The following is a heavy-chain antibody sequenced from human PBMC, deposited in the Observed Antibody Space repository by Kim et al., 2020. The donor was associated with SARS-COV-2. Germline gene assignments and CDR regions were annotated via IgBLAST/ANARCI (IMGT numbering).Heavy chain of an antibody. D-gene: IGHD2-15*01. V-gene: IGHV3-7*01. CDR3: ARDPHRGALDY. Sequence: GTDKYYVDSLEGRFVISRDNAKNSLYLQMNSLRAEDTAVYFCARDPHRGALDYWGQGVLVTVSS. CDR2: GTDK. J-gene: IGHJ4*02.